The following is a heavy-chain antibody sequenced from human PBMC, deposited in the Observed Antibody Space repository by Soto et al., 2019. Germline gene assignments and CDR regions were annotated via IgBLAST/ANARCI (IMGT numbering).Heavy chain of an antibody. CDR2: IIPIFGTA. Sequence: ASVKVTCKASGGNCSSYAISWVRQTPGQWLEWMGGIIPIFGTANYAQKLQGRVTMTTDTSTSTAYMELRSLRSDDTAVYYCASAPPMQWLVMSSGMDVWGQGTTVTVSS. CDR3: ASAPPMQWLVMSSGMDV. V-gene: IGHV1-69*05. D-gene: IGHD6-19*01. J-gene: IGHJ6*02. CDR1: GGNCSSYA.